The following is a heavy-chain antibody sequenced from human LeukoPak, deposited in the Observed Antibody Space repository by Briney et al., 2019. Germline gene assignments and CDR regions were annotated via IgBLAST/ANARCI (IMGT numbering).Heavy chain of an antibody. CDR3: AGAWGYSSSQEAFDI. Sequence: PGGSLRLSCAASGFTFSSYAMSWVRQAPGKGLEWVSAISGSGGSTYYADSVKGRFTISRDNSKNTLYLQMNSLRAEDTAVYYCAGAWGYSSSQEAFDIWGQGTMVTVSS. CDR1: GFTFSSYA. CDR2: ISGSGGST. D-gene: IGHD6-13*01. J-gene: IGHJ3*02. V-gene: IGHV3-23*01.